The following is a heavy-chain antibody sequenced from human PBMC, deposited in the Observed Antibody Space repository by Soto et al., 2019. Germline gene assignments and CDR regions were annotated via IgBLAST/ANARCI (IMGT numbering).Heavy chain of an antibody. CDR2: IRSKANSYAT. Sequence: EVQLVESGGGLVQPGGSLKLSCAASGFTFSGSAMHWVRQASGKGLEWVGRIRSKANSYATAYAASVKGRFTMSRDDSKNTAYLQMNSLKTEDTAVYYCTRPAKYYDILPGYYSGNWFDPWGQGTLVTVSS. D-gene: IGHD3-9*01. CDR1: GFTFSGSA. CDR3: TRPAKYYDILPGYYSGNWFDP. V-gene: IGHV3-73*02. J-gene: IGHJ5*02.